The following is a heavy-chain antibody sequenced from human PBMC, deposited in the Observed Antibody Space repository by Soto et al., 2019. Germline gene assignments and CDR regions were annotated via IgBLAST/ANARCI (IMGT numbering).Heavy chain of an antibody. Sequence: ASVKVSCKASGYTFTSYAMHWVRQAPGQRLEWMGWINAGNGNTKYSQKFQGRVTITRDTSASTAYMELSSLRSEDTAVYYCARDTAAGYYYYGMDVWGQGTTVTVSS. D-gene: IGHD6-13*01. V-gene: IGHV1-3*01. CDR3: ARDTAAGYYYYGMDV. CDR1: GYTFTSYA. J-gene: IGHJ6*02. CDR2: INAGNGNT.